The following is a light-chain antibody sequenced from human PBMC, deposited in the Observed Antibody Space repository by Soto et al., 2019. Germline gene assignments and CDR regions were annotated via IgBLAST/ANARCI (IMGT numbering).Light chain of an antibody. V-gene: IGLV2-11*01. J-gene: IGLJ2*01. Sequence: QSALTQPASVSGSPGQSITISCTGTSSDVGGYTYVSWYQQHPGKAPKLMIYDVTKRPSGVPDRFSGSKSGNTASLTISGLQAEDESDYYCCSFAGTYTIFGGGTKLTVL. CDR2: DVT. CDR1: SSDVGGYTY. CDR3: CSFAGTYTI.